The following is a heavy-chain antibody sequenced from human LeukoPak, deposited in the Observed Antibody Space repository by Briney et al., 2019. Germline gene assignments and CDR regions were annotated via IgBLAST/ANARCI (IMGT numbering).Heavy chain of an antibody. D-gene: IGHD4-11*01. Sequence: ASVKVSCKASGYTFTGYYMHWVRQAPGQGLEWMGWINPNSGGTNYAQKFQGRVTMTRDTSTSTVYMELSSLRSEDTAVYYCARAHYSNYVDYWGQGTPVTVSS. CDR1: GYTFTGYY. CDR2: INPNSGGT. J-gene: IGHJ4*02. CDR3: ARAHYSNYVDY. V-gene: IGHV1-2*02.